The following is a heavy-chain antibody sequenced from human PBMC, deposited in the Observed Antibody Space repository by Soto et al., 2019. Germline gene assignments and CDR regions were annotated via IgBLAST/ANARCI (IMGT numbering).Heavy chain of an antibody. D-gene: IGHD6-19*01. CDR3: ARDLAVADAPEAFDI. CDR1: VYTFTSYY. Sequence: GASVKVSCKASVYTFTSYYMHWVRQAPGQGLEWMGIINPSGGSTSYAQKFQGRVTMTRDTSTSTVYMELSSLRSEDTAVYYCARDLAVADAPEAFDIWGQGTMVTVSS. J-gene: IGHJ3*02. V-gene: IGHV1-46*03. CDR2: INPSGGST.